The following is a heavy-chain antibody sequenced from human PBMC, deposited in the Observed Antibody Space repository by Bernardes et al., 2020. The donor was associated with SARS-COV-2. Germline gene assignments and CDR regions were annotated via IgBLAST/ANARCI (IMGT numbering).Heavy chain of an antibody. CDR3: ATLAPDSSWNYYYGMDV. J-gene: IGHJ6*02. Sequence: GGSLRLSCAASGFTFDDYAMHWVRQAPGKGLEWVSGISWNSGSIGYADSVKGRFTISRDNAKNSLYLQMNSLRAEDTALYYCATLAPDSSWNYYYGMDVWGQGTTVTVSS. CDR1: GFTFDDYA. V-gene: IGHV3-9*01. D-gene: IGHD6-13*01. CDR2: ISWNSGSI.